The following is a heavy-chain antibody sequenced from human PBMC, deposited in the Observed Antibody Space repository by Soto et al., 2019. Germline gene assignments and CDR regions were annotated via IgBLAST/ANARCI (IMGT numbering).Heavy chain of an antibody. V-gene: IGHV3-30*18. Sequence: VQLVESGGGVVQPGRSLRLSCAASGFTFNNYGMHWVRQAPGKGLEWVATISNDGSDKYYADSVKGRLTISRDNSKNTVYLQINCLRAEETAVYYCAKDQGIAASHGIDWGQGTMVTVSS. J-gene: IGHJ3*01. D-gene: IGHD6-13*01. CDR3: AKDQGIAASHGID. CDR2: ISNDGSDK. CDR1: GFTFNNYG.